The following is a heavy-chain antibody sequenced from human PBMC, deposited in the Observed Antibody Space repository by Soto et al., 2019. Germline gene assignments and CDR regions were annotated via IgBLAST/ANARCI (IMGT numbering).Heavy chain of an antibody. V-gene: IGHV1-2*04. Sequence: ASVNVSCKASGYTFTGYYMHWVRQAPGQGLEWMGWINPNSGGTNYAQKFQGWVTMTRDTSISTAYMELSRLRSDDTAVYYCARDQNGYYDFWSGYYWRRSPPDNWFDPWGQGTLVTVSS. D-gene: IGHD3-3*01. J-gene: IGHJ5*02. CDR1: GYTFTGYY. CDR3: ARDQNGYYDFWSGYYWRRSPPDNWFDP. CDR2: INPNSGGT.